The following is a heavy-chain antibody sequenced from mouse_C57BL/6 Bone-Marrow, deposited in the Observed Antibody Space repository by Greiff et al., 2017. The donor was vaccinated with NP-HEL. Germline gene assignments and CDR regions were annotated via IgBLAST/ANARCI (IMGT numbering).Heavy chain of an antibody. D-gene: IGHD2-2*01. V-gene: IGHV3-8*01. CDR1: GYSITSDY. J-gene: IGHJ4*01. CDR2: ISHSGST. Sequence: EVKLQESGPGLAKPSPTLSLTCSVTGYSITSDYWNWIRKFPGNKLEYMGYISHSGSTYYYPSLKSRTSITRDTSKNQYYLQLNSVTTEDTATYYCARSPLWLRRKYYAMDYWGQGTSVTVSA. CDR3: ARSPLWLRRKYYAMDY.